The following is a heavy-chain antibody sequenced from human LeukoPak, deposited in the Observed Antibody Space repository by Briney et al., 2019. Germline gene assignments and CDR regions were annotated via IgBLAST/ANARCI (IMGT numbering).Heavy chain of an antibody. CDR1: GGSISSSSYY. V-gene: IGHV4-39*01. D-gene: IGHD3-3*01. CDR2: IYYSGST. Sequence: SETLSLTCTVSGGSISSSSYYWGWIRQPPGKGLEWIGSIYYSGSTYYNPSLKSRVTISVDTSKNQFSLKLSSVTAADTAVYYCARVPYDFWSGYYSVVDVWGKGTTVTVSS. J-gene: IGHJ6*04. CDR3: ARVPYDFWSGYYSVVDV.